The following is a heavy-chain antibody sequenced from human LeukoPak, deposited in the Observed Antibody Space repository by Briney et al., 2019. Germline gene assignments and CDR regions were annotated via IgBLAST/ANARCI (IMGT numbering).Heavy chain of an antibody. D-gene: IGHD3-9*01. J-gene: IGHJ4*02. V-gene: IGHV4-34*01. CDR3: ARHGHSGRGENLRYFDWLLHKKYYFDY. CDR1: GGSFSGYY. CDR2: INHSGST. Sequence: PSETLSLTCAVYGGSFSGYYWSWIRQPPGKGLEWIGEINHSGSTNHNPSLKSRVTISVDTSKNQFSLKLSSVTAADTAVYYCARHGHSGRGENLRYFDWLLHKKYYFDYWGQGTLVTVSS.